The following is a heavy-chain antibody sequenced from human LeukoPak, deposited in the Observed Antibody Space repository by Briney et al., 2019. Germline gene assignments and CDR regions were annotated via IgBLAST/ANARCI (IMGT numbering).Heavy chain of an antibody. V-gene: IGHV4-34*01. CDR1: GGPFRGFF. J-gene: IGHJ5*02. CDR2: VSQIGNT. CDR3: ARGIFYGGRNQYIWLDL. Sequence: SETLSLTCAVYGGPFRGFFWSWIRQAPGKGLEWIGEVSQIGNTNYNPSLKSRINISLDTSKSQFSLRLTSVTAADTAVYYCARGIFYGGRNQYIWLDLWGQGTLVTVSS. D-gene: IGHD4-23*01.